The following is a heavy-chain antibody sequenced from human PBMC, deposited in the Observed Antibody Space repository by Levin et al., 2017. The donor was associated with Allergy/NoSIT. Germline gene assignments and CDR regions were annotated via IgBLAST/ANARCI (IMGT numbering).Heavy chain of an antibody. CDR2: ISAYNGNT. J-gene: IGHJ4*02. Sequence: GESLKISCKASGYTFTSYGISWVRQAPGQGLEWMGWISAYNGNTNYAQKLQGRVTMTTDTSTSTAYMELRSLRSDDTAVYYCARDWRPLYFDYWGQGTLVTVSS. V-gene: IGHV1-18*01. CDR3: ARDWRPLYFDY. CDR1: GYTFTSYG.